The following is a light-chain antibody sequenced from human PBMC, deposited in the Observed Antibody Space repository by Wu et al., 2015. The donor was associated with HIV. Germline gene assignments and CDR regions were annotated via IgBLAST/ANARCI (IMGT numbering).Light chain of an antibody. V-gene: IGKV1-5*03. Sequence: SEGDRVTIRLAGQSEYSNLLPVSARNQGKAPKLLIYKASSLESGVPSRFSGSGSGTEFTLTISSLQPGDLATYYCQQYNSYSTFGQGTKLEIK. CDR1: EYSNL. CDR2: KAS. J-gene: IGKJ2*01. CDR3: QQYNSYST.